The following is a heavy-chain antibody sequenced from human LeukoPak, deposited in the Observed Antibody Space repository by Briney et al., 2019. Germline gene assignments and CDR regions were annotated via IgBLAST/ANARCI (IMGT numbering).Heavy chain of an antibody. V-gene: IGHV1-24*01. CDR1: GYTLTELS. J-gene: IGHJ5*02. Sequence: ASVKVSCKVSGYTLTELSVHWVRQAPGKGLEWMGGFDPEDGETIYAQKFQGRVTMTEDTSTDTAYMELSSLRSEDTAVYYWATDPPDYGDYGFDPWGQGTLVTVSS. D-gene: IGHD4-17*01. CDR2: FDPEDGET. CDR3: ATDPPDYGDYGFDP.